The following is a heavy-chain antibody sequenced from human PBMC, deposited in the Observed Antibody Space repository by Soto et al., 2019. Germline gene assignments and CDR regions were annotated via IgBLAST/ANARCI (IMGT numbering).Heavy chain of an antibody. J-gene: IGHJ4*02. V-gene: IGHV4-59*01. D-gene: IGHD2-2*01. Sequence: QVQLQESGPGLEKPSETLSLTCTVSGGSINNNYWSWIRQPPGKGLEWIGYIYSSGSTKYNPSLRSRVTISLDTSKNQFSLKLSSVTAADTAVYYCARGYTSHDYWGQGTLVTVSS. CDR2: IYSSGST. CDR3: ARGYTSHDY. CDR1: GGSINNNY.